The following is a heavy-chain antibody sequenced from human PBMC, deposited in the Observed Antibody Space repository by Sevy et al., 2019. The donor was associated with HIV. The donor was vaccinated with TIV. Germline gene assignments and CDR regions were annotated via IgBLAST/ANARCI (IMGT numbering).Heavy chain of an antibody. Sequence: GGSLRLSCVGAGISISSHWMNWVRQSPGKGLEWVANIKQDGSEIYYVGSVKGRFTISRDNARKSGYLQMHSLSVEDSGVYYWARAMGVWGQGTTVTVSS. J-gene: IGHJ6*02. V-gene: IGHV3-7*01. CDR3: ARAMGV. CDR2: IKQDGSEI. CDR1: GISISSHW.